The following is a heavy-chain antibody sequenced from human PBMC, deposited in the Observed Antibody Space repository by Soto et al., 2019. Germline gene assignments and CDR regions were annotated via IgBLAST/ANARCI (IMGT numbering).Heavy chain of an antibody. V-gene: IGHV1-8*01. D-gene: IGHD6-13*01. J-gene: IGHJ6*02. CDR1: GYTFTSYD. CDR2: MNPNSGNT. Sequence: ASVKVSCKASGYTFTSYDINWVRQATGQGLEWMGWMNPNSGNTGYAQKFQGRVTMTRNTSISTAYMELSSLRSEDTAVYYCARXSRVEQQLVHYYYYGMDVWGQGTTVTV. CDR3: ARXSRVEQQLVHYYYYGMDV.